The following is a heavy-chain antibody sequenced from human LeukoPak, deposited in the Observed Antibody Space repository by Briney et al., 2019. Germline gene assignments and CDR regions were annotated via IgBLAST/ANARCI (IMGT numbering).Heavy chain of an antibody. Sequence: GGSLRLSCEASGFTFTTYSMTWVRQAPGKGLEWVSIISSGSSAIFSADALKGRFTISRDNAKNSLYLQMNSLRAEDTALYYCAKDINYYDSSGYLIWGQGAMVTVSS. J-gene: IGHJ3*02. V-gene: IGHV3-21*04. D-gene: IGHD3-22*01. CDR3: AKDINYYDSSGYLI. CDR1: GFTFTTYS. CDR2: ISSGSSAI.